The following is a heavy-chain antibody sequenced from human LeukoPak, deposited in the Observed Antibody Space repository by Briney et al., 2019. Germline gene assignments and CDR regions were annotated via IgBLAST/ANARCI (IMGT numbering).Heavy chain of an antibody. V-gene: IGHV1-2*06. CDR1: GYTFTGYY. CDR2: INPNSGGT. Sequence: GASVKVSYKASGYTFTGYYMHWVRQAPGQGLEWMGRINPNSGGTNYAQKFQGRVTMTRDTSISTAYMELSRLRSDDTAVYYCARRREGTTGTTSTLYFDYWGQGTLVTVSS. D-gene: IGHD1-1*01. CDR3: ARRREGTTGTTSTLYFDY. J-gene: IGHJ4*02.